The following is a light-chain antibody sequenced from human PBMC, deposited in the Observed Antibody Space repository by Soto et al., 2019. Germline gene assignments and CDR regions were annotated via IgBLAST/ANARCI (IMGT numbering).Light chain of an antibody. CDR3: QSYGSSLSGVV. Sequence: QSVLTQPPSVSGAPGQRVTISCTGSSSNIGAGYDVHWYQQLPGTAPKLLIYGNSNRPSGGPDRFSGSKSGTSASLAITGLQAEDEADYSCQSYGSSLSGVVFGGGTKLTVL. J-gene: IGLJ2*01. CDR2: GNS. V-gene: IGLV1-40*01. CDR1: SSNIGAGYD.